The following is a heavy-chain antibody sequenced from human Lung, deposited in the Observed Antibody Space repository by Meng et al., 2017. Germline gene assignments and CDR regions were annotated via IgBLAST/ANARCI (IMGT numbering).Heavy chain of an antibody. CDR3: VRLDWELLNWFDP. CDR2: IDNTGST. CDR1: GGSISSSCYY. V-gene: IGHV4-39*01. J-gene: IGHJ5*02. D-gene: IGHD1-26*01. Sequence: QLQLQESGPGLVKPPETLALSRTVSGGSISSSCYYWGWTRQPPGKGLGWIGSIDNTGSTHYNPSLKSRVSMSVDTSKNQFSLRLNSVTAADTAVYYCVRLDWELLNWFDPWGQGTLVTVSS.